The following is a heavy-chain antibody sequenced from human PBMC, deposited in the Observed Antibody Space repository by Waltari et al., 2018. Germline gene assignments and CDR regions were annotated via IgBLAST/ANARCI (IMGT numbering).Heavy chain of an antibody. CDR1: GFTFSDHY. CDR2: TRNKANSYTT. V-gene: IGHV3-72*01. CDR3: ARGYHSFDV. J-gene: IGHJ3*01. D-gene: IGHD1-20*01. Sequence: EVQLVESGGGLVQPGGSLSLSCSGSGFTFSDHYMDWVRQAPGKGLEWVGRTRNKANSYTTEYAASVKGRFTVSRDESRDSLYLQMTSLKTEDTAVYYCARGYHSFDVWGQGTMVTVSS.